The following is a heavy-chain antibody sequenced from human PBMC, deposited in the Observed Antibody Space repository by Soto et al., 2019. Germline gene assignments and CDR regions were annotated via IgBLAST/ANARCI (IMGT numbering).Heavy chain of an antibody. D-gene: IGHD3-9*01. CDR2: VSPDSGNA. J-gene: IGHJ4*02. CDR3: EVTTGY. V-gene: IGHV1-8*01. Sequence: QVQVVQSKAEVKKPGASVKVSCKTSGYTFTDYDINWVRQAPGQGLEWMGWVSPDSGNAGYAQQFQGRVSMTSDTSTYTDNMELTSLRSEDSYLSFCEVTTGYWGQGTLVTVSS. CDR1: GYTFTDYD.